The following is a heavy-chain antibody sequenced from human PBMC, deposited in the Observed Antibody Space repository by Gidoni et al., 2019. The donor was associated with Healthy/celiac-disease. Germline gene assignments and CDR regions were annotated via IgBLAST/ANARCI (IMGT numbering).Heavy chain of an antibody. CDR3: ARVDSSGWYWGSLGVDY. CDR2: INHSGST. J-gene: IGHJ4*02. CDR1: GGSFSGYY. V-gene: IGHV4-34*01. Sequence: QVQLQQWGAGLLKPSETLSLTCAVYGGSFSGYYWSWIRQPPGKGLEWIGEINHSGSTNYNPSLKSRVTISVDTSKNQFSLKLSSVTAADTAVYYCARVDSSGWYWGSLGVDYWGQGTLVTVSS. D-gene: IGHD6-19*01.